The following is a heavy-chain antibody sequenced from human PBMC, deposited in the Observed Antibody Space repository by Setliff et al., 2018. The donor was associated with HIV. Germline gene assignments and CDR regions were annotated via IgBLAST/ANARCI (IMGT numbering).Heavy chain of an antibody. CDR2: IYSSGIT. Sequence: SETLSLTCTVSGGSISSSSYYWAWIRQPPGKGLEWIGSIYSSGITYYNPSLQSRVAISVDTSKNHFSLKLGSVTAADTAVYYCSGGYGSGSYPGDWGQGTLVTVSS. CDR1: GGSISSSSYY. J-gene: IGHJ4*02. V-gene: IGHV4-39*07. D-gene: IGHD3-10*01. CDR3: SGGYGSGSYPGD.